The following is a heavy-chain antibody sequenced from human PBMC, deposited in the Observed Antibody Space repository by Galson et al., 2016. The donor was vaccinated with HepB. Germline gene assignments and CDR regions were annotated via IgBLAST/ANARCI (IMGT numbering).Heavy chain of an antibody. CDR2: IYYSGST. D-gene: IGHD4-17*01. J-gene: IGHJ4*02. Sequence: TLSLTCTVSGDSISSGDYYWSWIRQPPGKGLEWISYIYYSGSTHYNPSLKSRLTLTLDTSKNQFSLGVSSVTAADTAVYYCARGDYGFGGNLDYWGQGTLVTVSS. V-gene: IGHV4-30-4*01. CDR3: ARGDYGFGGNLDY. CDR1: GDSISSGDYY.